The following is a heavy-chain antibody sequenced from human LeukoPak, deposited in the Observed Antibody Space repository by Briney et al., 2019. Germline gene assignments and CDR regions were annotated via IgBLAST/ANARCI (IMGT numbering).Heavy chain of an antibody. V-gene: IGHV1-69*05. Sequence: SVKVSCKASGGTFISHAISWVRQAPGQGLEWMGGIIPIFGTANYAQKFQGRVTITTDESTSTAYMELSSLRSEDTAVYYCARSIAVAGTSYYFDYWGQGTLVTVSS. CDR2: IIPIFGTA. J-gene: IGHJ4*02. CDR1: GGTFISHA. D-gene: IGHD6-19*01. CDR3: ARSIAVAGTSYYFDY.